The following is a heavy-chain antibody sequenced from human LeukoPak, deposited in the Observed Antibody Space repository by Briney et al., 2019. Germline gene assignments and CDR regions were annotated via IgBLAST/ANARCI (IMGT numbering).Heavy chain of an antibody. CDR1: GFTFSDYI. CDR3: SRDGGEGGNSAFDI. Sequence: GGSLRLSCAASGFTFSDYIMDWVRQAPGKGLGWVGRIRRGANSYTTEYAASVKGRFTISRDDSKNSLYLHMNSLKTEDTAVYHCSRDGGEGGNSAFDIWGQGTMVTVSS. J-gene: IGHJ3*02. D-gene: IGHD3-16*01. CDR2: IRRGANSYTT. V-gene: IGHV3-72*01.